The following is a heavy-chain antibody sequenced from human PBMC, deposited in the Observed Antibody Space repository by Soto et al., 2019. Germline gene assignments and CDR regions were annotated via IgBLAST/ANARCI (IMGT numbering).Heavy chain of an antibody. CDR2: TAADGNK. Sequence: QVQLMVSGGGVVQPGGSLRLSCAASGLSFSNSIFHWVRQTPGKELEWVALTAADGNKIYAESVRGRFTVSRDNSKNTVFLQMDNLRLDDTAVYHCTGEESSSGPAGTFHLWGLGTLVAVSS. CDR1: GLSFSNSI. V-gene: IGHV3-30*04. CDR3: TGEESSSGPAGTFHL. J-gene: IGHJ1*01. D-gene: IGHD6-19*01.